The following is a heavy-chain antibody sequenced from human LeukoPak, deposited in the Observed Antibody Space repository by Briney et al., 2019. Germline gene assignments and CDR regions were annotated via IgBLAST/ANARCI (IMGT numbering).Heavy chain of an antibody. CDR2: IHYSGKV. CDR1: GGSLRSSGHW. D-gene: IGHD6-19*01. V-gene: IGHV4-39*01. J-gene: IGHJ4*02. Sequence: PSQTLSLTCTVSGGSLRSSGHWWVWIRQPPGKGLEWIGSIHYSGKVYYNPSLKSRVTTSVDTSTDQFSLRLSSATAADTAIYYCARQSGDQSSAWYFDAWGQGTLVTVSS. CDR3: ARQSGDQSSAWYFDA.